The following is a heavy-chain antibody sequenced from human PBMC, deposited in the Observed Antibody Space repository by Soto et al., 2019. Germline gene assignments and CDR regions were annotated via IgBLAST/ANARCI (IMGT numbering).Heavy chain of an antibody. Sequence: GGSLRLSCAASGFTFSSYGMHWVRQAPGKGLEWVAVISYDGSNKYYADSVKGRFTISRDNSKNTLYLQMTSLRAEDTAVYYCAKGSRRITIFGVVSIPYYYYYGMDVWGQGTTVTV. J-gene: IGHJ6*02. V-gene: IGHV3-30*18. CDR2: ISYDGSNK. CDR1: GFTFSSYG. CDR3: AKGSRRITIFGVVSIPYYYYYGMDV. D-gene: IGHD3-3*01.